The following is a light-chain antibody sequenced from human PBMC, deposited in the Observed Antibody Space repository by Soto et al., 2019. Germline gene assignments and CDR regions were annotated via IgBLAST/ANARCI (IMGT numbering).Light chain of an antibody. CDR1: HSVSSY. V-gene: IGKV3-15*01. Sequence: DIVLTQSPDTLSLSPGERATLSCRASHSVSSYLAWYQQKPGQTPRLLIYGASTRATGIPARFSGSGSGTEFTLTISSLQSEDFAIYYCQQYNNWLMLSFGGGTKVDI. J-gene: IGKJ4*01. CDR3: QQYNNWLMLS. CDR2: GAS.